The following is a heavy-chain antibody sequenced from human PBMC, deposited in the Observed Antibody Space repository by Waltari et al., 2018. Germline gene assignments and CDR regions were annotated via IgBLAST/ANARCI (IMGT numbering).Heavy chain of an antibody. CDR3: ARTSDGDYGLDYFDY. CDR1: GDSISSHY. CDR2: IYYSGST. V-gene: IGHV4-59*11. Sequence: QVQLQESGPGLVKPSETLSLTCTVSGDSISSHYWSWIRQPPGKGLEWIGYIYYSGSTNYNPSLKSRVTISVDTSKNQFSLKLSSVTAADTAVYYCARTSDGDYGLDYFDYWGQGTLVTVSS. D-gene: IGHD4-17*01. J-gene: IGHJ4*02.